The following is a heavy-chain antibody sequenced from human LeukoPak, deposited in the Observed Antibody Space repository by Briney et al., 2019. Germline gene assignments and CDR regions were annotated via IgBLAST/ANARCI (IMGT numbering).Heavy chain of an antibody. CDR3: SRAKSGSSSGSF. V-gene: IGHV3-7*01. J-gene: IGHJ4*02. D-gene: IGHD6-19*01. CDR1: GFTFNNYA. CDR2: IKEDGGEK. Sequence: GGSLRLSCAASGFTFNNYAMSWVRQAPGKGLEWVANIKEDGGEKYYVDSVKGRFTISRDNAKNSLYLQMNSLRDDDTAVYYCSRAKSGSSSGSFWGQGTLVIVSS.